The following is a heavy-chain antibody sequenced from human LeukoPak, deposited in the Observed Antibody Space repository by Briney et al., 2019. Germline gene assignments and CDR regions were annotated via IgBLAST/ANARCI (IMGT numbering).Heavy chain of an antibody. V-gene: IGHV3-23*01. CDR2: ISADDKA. Sequence: PGGSLRLSCAASGLTFTTYAINWVRQAPGKGLEWVSGISADDKAYYADSVKGRFTISRDNSKNTVSLQMSSLRAEDTALYYCAKDLALAGTGGGFDVWGQGTRVAVSS. CDR1: GLTFTTYA. D-gene: IGHD6-19*01. CDR3: AKDLALAGTGGGFDV. J-gene: IGHJ3*01.